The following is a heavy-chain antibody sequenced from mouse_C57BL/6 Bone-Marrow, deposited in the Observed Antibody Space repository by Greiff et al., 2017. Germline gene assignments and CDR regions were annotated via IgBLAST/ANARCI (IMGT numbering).Heavy chain of an antibody. V-gene: IGHV5-6*01. CDR2: ISSGGSYT. D-gene: IGHD2-4*01. Sequence: EVMLVESGGDLVKPGGSLKLSCAASGFTFSSYGMSWVRQTPDKRLEWVATISSGGSYTYYPDSVKGRFTISRDNAKNTLYLQMSSLKSEDTAMYYCARERYDYERWLAYWGQETLVTVSA. J-gene: IGHJ3*01. CDR1: GFTFSSYG. CDR3: ARERYDYERWLAY.